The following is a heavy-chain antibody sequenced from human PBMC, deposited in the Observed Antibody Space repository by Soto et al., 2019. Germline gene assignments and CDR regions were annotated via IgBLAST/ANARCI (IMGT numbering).Heavy chain of an antibody. Sequence: QITLKESGPTLVKPTQTLTLTCTFSGFSLSTSGVGVGWIRQPPGKALEWLALIYWDDDKRYSPSLKSRLTITKDTSKNQVVLTMTNMDPVDTATDYCAHTYYYDSSGYVDYWGQGTLVTVSS. D-gene: IGHD3-22*01. CDR3: AHTYYYDSSGYVDY. CDR1: GFSLSTSGVG. CDR2: IYWDDDK. V-gene: IGHV2-5*02. J-gene: IGHJ4*02.